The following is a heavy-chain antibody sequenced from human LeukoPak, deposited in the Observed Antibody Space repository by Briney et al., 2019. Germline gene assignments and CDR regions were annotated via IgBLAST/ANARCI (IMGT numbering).Heavy chain of an antibody. CDR1: GYTFTSYY. D-gene: IGHD3-10*01. Sequence: ASVKVSCKASGYTFTSYYMHWVRQAPGQGLEWMGIINPRGGSTSYPQKFQGRVTLTRDTSTSTVYMELSSLRSEDTAVYYCARAQYGSGSLAHFDYWGQGTLVTVSS. CDR3: ARAQYGSGSLAHFDY. V-gene: IGHV1-46*01. J-gene: IGHJ4*02. CDR2: INPRGGST.